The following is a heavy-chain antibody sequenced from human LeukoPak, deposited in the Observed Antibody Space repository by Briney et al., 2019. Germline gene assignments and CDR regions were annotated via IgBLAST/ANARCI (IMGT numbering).Heavy chain of an antibody. CDR1: DDSITMYY. V-gene: IGHV4-59*01. D-gene: IGHD6-13*01. J-gene: IGHJ6*03. CDR3: ARGRVSSSTWYSTYYYYFYMDL. CDR2: VDHTGST. Sequence: SETLSVTCSVSDDSITMYYWTWIRQPQGKGLEWIGYVDHTGSTNFNPSLNGRVSISRDTTKNLFSLRLRSVTAADTAVYFCARGRVSSSTWYSTYYYYFYMDLWGKGTTVTVSS.